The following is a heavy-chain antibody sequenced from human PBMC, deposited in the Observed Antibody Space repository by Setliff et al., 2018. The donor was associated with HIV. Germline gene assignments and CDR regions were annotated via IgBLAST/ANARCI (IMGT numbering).Heavy chain of an antibody. J-gene: IGHJ6*03. CDR1: GGSFSDYY. D-gene: IGHD6-13*01. CDR2: INYRGST. CDR3: AGGEVRSRYVSSRAPFYHYYYYMDV. V-gene: IGHV4-34*01. Sequence: SETLSLTCVVYGGSFSDYYWTWIRQPPEKGLEWIGKINYRGSTDYNSSLRSRVTISVDTSKNQISLKLTSVTAADTAVYYCAGGEVRSRYVSSRAPFYHYYYYMDVWGKGTTVTVSS.